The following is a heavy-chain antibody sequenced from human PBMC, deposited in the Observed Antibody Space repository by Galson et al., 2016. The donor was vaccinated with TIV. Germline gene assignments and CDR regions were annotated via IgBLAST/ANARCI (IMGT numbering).Heavy chain of an antibody. Sequence: SLRLSCAASGFLVSANYMSWVRQAPGKGLEWVSIIYRGGASYYPESVKGRFTISRDNSKNTLFLQINSLRVEDTAVYYRATSTVPNLGEYWGQGTLVTVSS. J-gene: IGHJ4*02. D-gene: IGHD4-17*01. CDR3: ATSTVPNLGEY. CDR2: IYRGGAS. CDR1: GFLVSANY. V-gene: IGHV3-53*05.